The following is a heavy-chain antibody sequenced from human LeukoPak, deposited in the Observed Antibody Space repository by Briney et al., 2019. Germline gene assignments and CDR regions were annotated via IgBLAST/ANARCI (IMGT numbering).Heavy chain of an antibody. CDR1: GGSISSGDSS. CDR2: IYSSGDT. D-gene: IGHD2-2*02. CDR3: ARTPGYCSGTSCYIGY. V-gene: IGHV4-30-4*01. Sequence: SETLSLTCTVSGGSISSGDSSWSWIRQPPGKGLEWIGYIYSSGDTYYNPSLKSRVTISVDTSKNQFSLRLSSVTAADTAVYYCARTPGYCSGTSCYIGYWGQGTRVTVSS. J-gene: IGHJ4*02.